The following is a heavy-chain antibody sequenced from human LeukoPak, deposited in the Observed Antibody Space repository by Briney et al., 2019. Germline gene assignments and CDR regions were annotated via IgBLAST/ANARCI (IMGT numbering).Heavy chain of an antibody. CDR3: ARSYCSGGSCWVYFDY. Sequence: SETLSLTCTVSGGSIISYYWSWIRQPPGKGLEWIGNIYYSGSTNYNPSLKSRVTISVDTSKNQFSLKLSSVTAADTAIYYCARSYCSGGSCWVYFDYWGQGTLVTVSS. CDR2: IYYSGST. J-gene: IGHJ4*02. V-gene: IGHV4-59*08. D-gene: IGHD2-15*01. CDR1: GGSIISYY.